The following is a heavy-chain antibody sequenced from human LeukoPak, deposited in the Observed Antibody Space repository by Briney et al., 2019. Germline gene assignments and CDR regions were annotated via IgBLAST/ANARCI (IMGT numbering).Heavy chain of an antibody. D-gene: IGHD5-24*01. J-gene: IGHJ4*02. CDR1: GFIISSYE. V-gene: IGHV3-48*03. CDR2: ISSGGSAI. Sequence: GGSLRLSCAASGFIISSYEMNWVRQAPGKGLEWVSYISSGGSAIYYADSVKGRFTISRDNAKNSLYLQMNSVRAEDTAVYYCARARDGYNSDFHYWGQGTLVTVSS. CDR3: ARARDGYNSDFHY.